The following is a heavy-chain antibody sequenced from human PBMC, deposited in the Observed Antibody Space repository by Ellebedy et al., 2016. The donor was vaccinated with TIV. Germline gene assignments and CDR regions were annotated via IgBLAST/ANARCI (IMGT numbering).Heavy chain of an antibody. CDR2: IYYSGST. CDR3: AKGHYDILTGYYTSWFDP. D-gene: IGHD3-9*01. CDR1: GGSISSSSYY. J-gene: IGHJ5*02. V-gene: IGHV4-39*01. Sequence: SETLSLTXTVSGGSISSSSYYWGWIRQPPGKGLEWIGSIYYSGSTYYNPSLKSRVTISVDTSKNQFSLKLSSVTAADTAVYYCAKGHYDILTGYYTSWFDPWGQGTLVTVSS.